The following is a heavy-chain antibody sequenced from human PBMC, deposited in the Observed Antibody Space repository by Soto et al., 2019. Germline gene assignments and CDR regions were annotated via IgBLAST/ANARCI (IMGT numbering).Heavy chain of an antibody. CDR3: ARGPDHAKAGY. CDR1: GASISGGIYY. J-gene: IGHJ4*02. V-gene: IGHV4-31*03. Sequence: QVQLQESGPGLVKPSQTLSLTCTVSGASISGGIYYWNWIRHLPGKGLEWIGCIHYSGSIYYNPSLQSRLTISVDTSDNQFSLKLTSVTAADTAVYYCARGPDHAKAGYWGQGILVTVSS. CDR2: IHYSGSI. D-gene: IGHD6-19*01.